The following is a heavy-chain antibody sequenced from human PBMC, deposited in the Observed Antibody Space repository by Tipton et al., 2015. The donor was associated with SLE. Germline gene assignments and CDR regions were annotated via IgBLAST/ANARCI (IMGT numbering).Heavy chain of an antibody. CDR3: ARDSPTVAGTFDS. J-gene: IGHJ4*02. CDR2: IIHSGVT. Sequence: TLSLTCTVYGGSFNGYFWTWIRQPPGKGLEWIAEIIHSGVTNYNPSLRSRVTISVDMSKNHFSLKLTSVTAADTAVYYCARDSPTVAGTFDSWGQGTLVIVSA. D-gene: IGHD6-19*01. CDR1: GGSFNGYF. V-gene: IGHV4-34*12.